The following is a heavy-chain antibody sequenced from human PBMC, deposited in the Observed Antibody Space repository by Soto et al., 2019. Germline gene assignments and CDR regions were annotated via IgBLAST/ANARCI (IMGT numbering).Heavy chain of an antibody. CDR3: ARHDWAKPFDY. J-gene: IGHJ4*02. Sequence: SETLSLTCTVSGGSISSSSYYWGWIRQPPGKGLEWIGSIYYSGSTYYNPSLKSRVAISVDTSKNQFSLKLSSVTAADTAVYYCARHDWAKPFDYWGQGTLVTVSS. CDR1: GGSISSSSYY. D-gene: IGHD3-9*01. V-gene: IGHV4-39*01. CDR2: IYYSGST.